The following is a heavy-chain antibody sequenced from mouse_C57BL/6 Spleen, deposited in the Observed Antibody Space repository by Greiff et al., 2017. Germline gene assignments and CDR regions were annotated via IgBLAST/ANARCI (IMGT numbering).Heavy chain of an antibody. CDR3: ARGDSSYVFFDY. CDR1: GYAFSSYW. V-gene: IGHV1-80*01. CDR2: IYPGDGDT. Sequence: QVQLQQSGAELVKPGASVKISCKASGYAFSSYWMNWVKQRPGKGLEWIGQIYPGDGDTNYNGKFKGKATLTADKSSSTAYMQLSSLPSEDSAVYFCARGDSSYVFFDYWGQGTTLTVSS. J-gene: IGHJ2*01. D-gene: IGHD1-1*01.